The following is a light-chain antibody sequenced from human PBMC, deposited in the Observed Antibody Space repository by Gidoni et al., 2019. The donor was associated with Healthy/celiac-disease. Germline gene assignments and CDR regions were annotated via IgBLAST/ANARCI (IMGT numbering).Light chain of an antibody. CDR1: QDISNY. CDR2: DAS. Sequence: SASVGDRVTITCQASQDISNYLNWYQQKPGKAPKLLIYDASNLETGVASRFSGSGSGTDFTFTISSLQPEDIATYYCQQYDNLPRFGPGTKVDIK. J-gene: IGKJ3*01. CDR3: QQYDNLPR. V-gene: IGKV1-33*01.